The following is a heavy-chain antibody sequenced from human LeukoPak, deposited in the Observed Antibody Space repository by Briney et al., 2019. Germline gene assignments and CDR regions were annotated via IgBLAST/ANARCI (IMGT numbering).Heavy chain of an antibody. Sequence: PPETLSLSCTDSVDSICSYSTSWIRQTAGAGLEWIWRIYTSGSTNYNPSLKSRVTISVDKTKNQFSLKLSSVTAADTAVYYCARDSEAADTPHYWGQGTLVTVSS. V-gene: IGHV4-4*07. CDR2: IYTSGST. CDR1: VDSICSYS. D-gene: IGHD6-13*01. CDR3: ARDSEAADTPHY. J-gene: IGHJ4*02.